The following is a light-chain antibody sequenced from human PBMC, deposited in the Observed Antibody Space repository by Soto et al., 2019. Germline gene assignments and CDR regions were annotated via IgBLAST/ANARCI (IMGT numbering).Light chain of an antibody. V-gene: IGKV1-5*01. J-gene: IGKJ1*01. CDR3: QQYNSYSTWT. CDR1: QSISSW. CDR2: DAS. Sequence: DIQMTQSPSTLSASVGDRVTITCRVSQSISSWLAWYQQKPGKAPKLLIYDASSLESGVPSRFSGSGSGTEFTHTISSLQPDDFATYYCQQYNSYSTWTFGQGTKVEIK.